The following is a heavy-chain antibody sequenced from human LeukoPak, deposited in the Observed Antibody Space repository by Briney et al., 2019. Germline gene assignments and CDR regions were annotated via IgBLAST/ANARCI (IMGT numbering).Heavy chain of an antibody. D-gene: IGHD3-9*01. V-gene: IGHV4-34*01. J-gene: IGHJ4*02. CDR2: INHSGST. CDR1: GGSFSGYY. Sequence: NPSETLSLTCAVYGGSFSGYYWSWIRQPPGKGLEWVGEINHSGSTYYNPSLKSRVTISVDRSKNQFSLKLSSVTAADTAVYYCASSDILTGYYSYWGQGTLVTVSS. CDR3: ASSDILTGYYSY.